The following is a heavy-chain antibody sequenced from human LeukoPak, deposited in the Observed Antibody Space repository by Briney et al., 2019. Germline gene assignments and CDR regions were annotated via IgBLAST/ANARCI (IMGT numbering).Heavy chain of an antibody. D-gene: IGHD3-3*01. Sequence: SEPLSLTCTFSGCSISSSSYYWGWIRQPPGKGLEWIGSNYYSRSSYYNPSLKSRVTISVDTSKNQFSLKLSSVTAADTAVYYCARLQKDYDFWSGYRNWFDPWGQGTLVTVSS. V-gene: IGHV4-39*01. J-gene: IGHJ5*02. CDR1: GCSISSSSYY. CDR3: ARLQKDYDFWSGYRNWFDP. CDR2: NYYSRSS.